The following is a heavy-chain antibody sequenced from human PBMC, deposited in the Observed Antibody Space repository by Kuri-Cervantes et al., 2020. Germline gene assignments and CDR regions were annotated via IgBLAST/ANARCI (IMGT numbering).Heavy chain of an antibody. CDR1: GGSISSGSYY. D-gene: IGHD3-10*01. J-gene: IGHJ4*02. CDR3: ARDDGWGGLH. Sequence: SETLSLTCTVSGGSISSGSYYWSWIRQPAGKGLEWIGRIYTSGSTNYNPSLKSRVTISVDTSKNQCSLKLSSVTAADTAVYYCARDDGWGGLHWGQGTLVTVSS. CDR2: IYTSGST. V-gene: IGHV4-61*02.